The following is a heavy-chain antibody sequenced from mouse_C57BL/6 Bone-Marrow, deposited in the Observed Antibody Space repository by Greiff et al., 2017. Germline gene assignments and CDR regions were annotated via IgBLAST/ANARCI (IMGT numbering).Heavy chain of an antibody. V-gene: IGHV1-64*01. Sequence: QVQLQQPGAELVKPGASVKLSCKASGYTFTSYWMHWVKQRPGQGLEWIGMIHPNSGSTNYNEKFKSKATLTVDKSSSTAYMQLSSLTSEDSAVYYCARSPYLGYFDYWGQGTTLTVSS. CDR2: IHPNSGST. D-gene: IGHD2-10*01. J-gene: IGHJ2*01. CDR3: ARSPYLGYFDY. CDR1: GYTFTSYW.